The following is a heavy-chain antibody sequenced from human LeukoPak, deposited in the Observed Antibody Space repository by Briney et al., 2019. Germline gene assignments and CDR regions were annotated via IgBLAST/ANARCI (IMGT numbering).Heavy chain of an antibody. CDR2: IIQVGSEK. J-gene: IGHJ6*03. CDR1: GFTPSSYW. D-gene: IGHD6-19*01. V-gene: IGHV3-7*01. Sequence: GGSLRLSCAPSGFTPSSYWTSWVRPAPGKGLEWVANIIQVGSEKYYVDSVKGQFTISRDNANNSRYLQMDSLRAEDTAVYYCARDNSIRQWLANYCYYYYMDVWGKGTTVTVSS. CDR3: ARDNSIRQWLANYCYYYYMDV.